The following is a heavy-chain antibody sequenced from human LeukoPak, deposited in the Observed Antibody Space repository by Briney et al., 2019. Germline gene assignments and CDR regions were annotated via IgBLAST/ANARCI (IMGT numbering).Heavy chain of an antibody. Sequence: PSQTLSLTCAVYGGSFSGYYWSWIRQPPGKELEWIGEINHSGSTNYNPSLKSRVTISVDTSKNQFSLKLSSVSAADTAFYFCLNSGSNYEAVSWGQGTLVTVSS. D-gene: IGHD5-18*01. J-gene: IGHJ5*02. CDR1: GGSFSGYY. CDR3: LNSGSNYEAVS. CDR2: INHSGST. V-gene: IGHV4-34*03.